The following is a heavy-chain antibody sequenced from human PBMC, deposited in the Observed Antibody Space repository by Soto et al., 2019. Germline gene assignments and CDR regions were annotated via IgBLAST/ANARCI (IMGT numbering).Heavy chain of an antibody. CDR3: AREKLRATATHDAFDI. CDR1: GGSISSGGYY. V-gene: IGHV4-31*03. D-gene: IGHD5-12*01. CDR2: IYYSGST. Sequence: QVQLQESGSGLVKPSQSLSLTCNVSGGSISSGGYYWSWIRQHPGKGLEWIGYIYYSGSTYYNPSLKSRVTISVDTSKNQFSLKLSSVTAADTAVYYCAREKLRATATHDAFDIWGQGTMVTVSS. J-gene: IGHJ3*02.